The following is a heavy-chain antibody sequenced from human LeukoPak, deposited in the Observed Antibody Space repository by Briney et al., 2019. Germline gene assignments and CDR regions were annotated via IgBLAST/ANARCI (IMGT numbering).Heavy chain of an antibody. J-gene: IGHJ4*02. CDR2: IFSNDEK. CDR3: ARIQRYFDWLLYPFDY. V-gene: IGHV2-26*01. CDR1: GFSLSNARMG. Sequence: SGPTLVNPTETLTQTCTVSGFSLSNARMGVSWIRQPPGKALEWLAHIFSNDEKSYSTSLKSRLTISKDTSKSQVVLTMTNMDPVDTATYYCARIQRYFDWLLYPFDYWGQGTLVTVSS. D-gene: IGHD3-9*01.